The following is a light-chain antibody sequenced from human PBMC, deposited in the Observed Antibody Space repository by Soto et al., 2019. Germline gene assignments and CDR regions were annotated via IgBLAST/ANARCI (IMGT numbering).Light chain of an antibody. CDR2: DVS. CDR3: CSYAGSYTHYV. V-gene: IGLV2-11*01. CDR1: SSDVGGYNY. Sequence: QSVLTQPRSVPGSPGQSITISCTGTSSDVGGYNYVSWYRQHPGKAPKLMIYDVSKRPSGVPDRFSGSKSGNTASLTISGLQDEDEADYYCCSYAGSYTHYVFGTGTKLTVL. J-gene: IGLJ1*01.